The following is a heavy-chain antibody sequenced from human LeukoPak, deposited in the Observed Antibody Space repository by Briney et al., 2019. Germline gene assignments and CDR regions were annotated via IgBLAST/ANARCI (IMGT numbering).Heavy chain of an antibody. J-gene: IGHJ6*03. V-gene: IGHV4-34*01. CDR2: ISHEGDS. CDR1: GVSLRGYY. Sequence: SETLSLICAVSGVSLRGYYWSWIRQSPEKGLELIREISHEGDSIYNPSLKSRLTLSVDMSKNQFSLKLRSVTAADTAVYYCARGRNYVSDYYFDVWGKGTTVIVSS. D-gene: IGHD1-7*01. CDR3: ARGRNYVSDYYFDV.